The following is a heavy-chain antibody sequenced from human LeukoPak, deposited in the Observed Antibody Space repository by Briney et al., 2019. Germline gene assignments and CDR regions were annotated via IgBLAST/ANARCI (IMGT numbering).Heavy chain of an antibody. D-gene: IGHD6-19*01. CDR1: GYTFSDYY. J-gene: IGHJ4*02. CDR2: TNPNNGGT. CDR3: ARVFEIGYSSGWSDY. V-gene: IGHV1-2*02. Sequence: ASVKVSCKASGYTFSDYYIHWVRQAPGQGLEWMGWTNPNNGGTNSAQKFQGRVTMTRDTSISTAYMELSRLRSDDTAVYYCARVFEIGYSSGWSDYWGQGTLVTVSS.